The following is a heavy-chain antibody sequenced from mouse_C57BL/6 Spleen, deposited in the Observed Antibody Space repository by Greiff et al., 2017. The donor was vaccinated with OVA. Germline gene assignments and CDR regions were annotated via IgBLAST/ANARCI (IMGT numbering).Heavy chain of an antibody. Sequence: EVHLVESGGGLVKPGGSLKLSCAASGFTFSDYGMHWVRQAPEKGLEWVAYISSGSSTIYYADTVKGRFTISRDNAKNTLFLQMTSLRSEDTAMYYCARPDYYGSSLRYFDVWGTGTTVTVSS. D-gene: IGHD1-1*01. CDR2: ISSGSSTI. V-gene: IGHV5-17*01. CDR3: ARPDYYGSSLRYFDV. J-gene: IGHJ1*03. CDR1: GFTFSDYG.